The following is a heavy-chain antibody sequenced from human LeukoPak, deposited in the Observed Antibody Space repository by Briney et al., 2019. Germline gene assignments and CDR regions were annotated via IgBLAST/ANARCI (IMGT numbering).Heavy chain of an antibody. V-gene: IGHV3-30*04. J-gene: IGHJ3*02. CDR3: ARGVGYSYGAFDT. D-gene: IGHD5-18*01. Sequence: GGSLRLSCAASGFTFSSYAMDWVRQAPGKGLEWVAVISYDGSNKYYADSVKGRFTISRDNSKNTLYLQMNSLRAEDTAVYYCARGVGYSYGAFDTWGQGTMVTVSS. CDR1: GFTFSSYA. CDR2: ISYDGSNK.